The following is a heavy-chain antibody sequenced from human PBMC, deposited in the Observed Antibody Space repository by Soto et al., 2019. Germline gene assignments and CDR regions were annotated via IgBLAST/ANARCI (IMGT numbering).Heavy chain of an antibody. J-gene: IGHJ4*02. CDR1: GFTFSSYA. CDR2: ISGSGGTT. D-gene: IGHD3-10*01. CDR3: AKGGVVLRVYDLDY. V-gene: IGHV3-23*01. Sequence: EVQLLESGGGLVQPGGSLRLSCAASGFTFSSYAMNWVRQAPGKGLEWVSAISGSGGTTYYADSVKGRFTISRDNSKNTLYLQMNSLRAEDTAVYYCAKGGVVLRVYDLDYWGQGTLVNVSS.